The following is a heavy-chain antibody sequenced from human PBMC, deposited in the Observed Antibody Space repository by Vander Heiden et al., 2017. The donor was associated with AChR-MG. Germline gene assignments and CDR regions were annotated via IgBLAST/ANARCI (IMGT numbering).Heavy chain of an antibody. Sequence: EVQLVQSGAEAKKPGESLRISCKGSGYSFTSYWITWVRQMPGKGLGWMGRIDPSDSYSHYSPSFEGHVTISVDKSISTAYLQWSSLKASNTAMYYCARYPVMNSFDPWGQGTLVTVSS. CDR1: GYSFTSYW. CDR3: ARYPVMNSFDP. J-gene: IGHJ5*02. CDR2: IDPSDSYS. D-gene: IGHD4-4*01. V-gene: IGHV5-10-1*03.